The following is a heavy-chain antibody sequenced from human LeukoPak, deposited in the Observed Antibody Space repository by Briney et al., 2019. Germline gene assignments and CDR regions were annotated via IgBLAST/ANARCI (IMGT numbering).Heavy chain of an antibody. D-gene: IGHD4-17*01. CDR2: INSDGGST. CDR3: ARDLATVTTLIDY. V-gene: IGHV3-74*01. CDR1: GFTFSSYW. J-gene: IGHJ4*02. Sequence: GGSLRLSCAASGFTFSSYWMHWVRQAPGEGVVWVSRINSDGGSTTYADSVKGRFTISRDNAKNTLYLQMTSLRAEDTAVYYCARDLATVTTLIDYWGQGTLVTVSS.